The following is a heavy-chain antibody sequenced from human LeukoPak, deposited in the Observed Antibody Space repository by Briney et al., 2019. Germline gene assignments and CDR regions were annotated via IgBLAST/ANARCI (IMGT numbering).Heavy chain of an antibody. D-gene: IGHD3-22*01. CDR3: TRGSIAYYYMDV. J-gene: IGHJ6*03. CDR2: IYYSGST. V-gene: IGHV4-59*01. CDR1: GGSISSYY. Sequence: SETLSLTCTVSGGSISSYYWSWIRQPPGKGLEWIGNIYYSGSTNYNPSLKSRVTISVDTSKNQISLKLSSVTAADTAVYYCTRGSIAYYYMDVWGKGTTVTISS.